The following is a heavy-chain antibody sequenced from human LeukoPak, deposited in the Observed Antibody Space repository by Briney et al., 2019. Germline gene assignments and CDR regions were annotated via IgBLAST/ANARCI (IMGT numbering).Heavy chain of an antibody. J-gene: IGHJ3*02. Sequence: PGGSLRLSCAASRFTFSDYYMSWIRQAPGKALEWVSYISSSGSTKYCADSVKGRFTISRDNAKNSLYLQMNSLRAEDMAVYYCAGVDAAMPDAFDIWGQGTTVTVSS. CDR2: ISSSGSTK. CDR3: AGVDAAMPDAFDI. V-gene: IGHV3-11*04. CDR1: RFTFSDYY. D-gene: IGHD5-18*01.